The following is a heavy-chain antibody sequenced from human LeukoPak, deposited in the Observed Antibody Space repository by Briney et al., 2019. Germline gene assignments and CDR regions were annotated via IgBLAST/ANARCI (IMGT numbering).Heavy chain of an antibody. CDR2: IYTIGST. Sequence: PSDPLSLTCTVSGRSLRSCSYHWRWIRQPAGKGLEWFGRIYTIGSTNYNPSLLSRVTISVDTSKNQYSLKLSTVTAADTAVYYCASNVEYSSSWYGVCWFDPWGQGTLVTVSS. J-gene: IGHJ5*02. CDR3: ASNVEYSSSWYGVCWFDP. D-gene: IGHD6-13*01. CDR1: GRSLRSCSYH. V-gene: IGHV4-61*02.